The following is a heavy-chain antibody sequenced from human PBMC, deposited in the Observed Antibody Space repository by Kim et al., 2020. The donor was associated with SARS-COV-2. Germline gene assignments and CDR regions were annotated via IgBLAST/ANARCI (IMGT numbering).Heavy chain of an antibody. CDR3: ARVSPGNYLF. CDR2: IYHGGST. Sequence: TLSLTCAVSGGSISSDAWWSWVRQPPGKGLEWIGEIYHGGSTNYSPSLESRVTISVDKSKNQFSLKVNSVTAADTAVYYCARVSPGNYLFWGQGTTVTVSS. J-gene: IGHJ6*02. V-gene: IGHV4-4*02. CDR1: GGSISSDAW. D-gene: IGHD1-26*01.